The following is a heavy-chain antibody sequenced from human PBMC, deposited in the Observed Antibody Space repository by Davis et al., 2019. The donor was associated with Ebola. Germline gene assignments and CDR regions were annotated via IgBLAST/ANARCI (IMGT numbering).Heavy chain of an antibody. J-gene: IGHJ4*02. Sequence: PGGSLRLSCAASGFNFRYYAMSWVRQAPGKGLEWVSAISGTRGSTHYADSVKGRFTISRDNSKNTLILQMNSLRAEDTAIYYCAKEELKVFDYWGQGTLVTVSS. CDR1: GFNFRYYA. D-gene: IGHD3-10*01. CDR2: ISGTRGST. CDR3: AKEELKVFDY. V-gene: IGHV3-23*01.